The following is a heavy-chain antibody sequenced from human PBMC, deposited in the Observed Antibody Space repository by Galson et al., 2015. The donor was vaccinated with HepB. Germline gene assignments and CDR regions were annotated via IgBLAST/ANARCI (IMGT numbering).Heavy chain of an antibody. J-gene: IGHJ5*02. D-gene: IGHD2-2*03. V-gene: IGHV1-18*04. CDR1: GYTFTSYG. CDR2: ISAYNGNT. Sequence: SVKVSCKASGYTFTSYGISWVRQAPGQGLEWMGWISAYNGNTNYAQKLQGRVTMTTDTSTSTAYMELRSLRSDDTAVYYCARVDIVVVPAAIHPRFNWFDPWGQGTLVTVSS. CDR3: ARVDIVVVPAAIHPRFNWFDP.